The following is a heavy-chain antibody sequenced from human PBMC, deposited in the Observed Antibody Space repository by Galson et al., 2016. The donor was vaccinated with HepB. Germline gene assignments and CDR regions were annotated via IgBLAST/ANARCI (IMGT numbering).Heavy chain of an antibody. CDR2: IKTDGSIT. CDR3: ARGRRGAISDFFDS. J-gene: IGHJ4*02. V-gene: IGHV3-74*01. D-gene: IGHD3-10*01. CDR1: GFTFSNYW. Sequence: SLRLSCAASGFTFSNYWMYWVRQAPGKGLVWVSRIKTDGSITGYADSVKGRFTISRANGKKTMYLQMYSLRAEDTALYYCARGRRGAISDFFDSWGQGTLVTVSS.